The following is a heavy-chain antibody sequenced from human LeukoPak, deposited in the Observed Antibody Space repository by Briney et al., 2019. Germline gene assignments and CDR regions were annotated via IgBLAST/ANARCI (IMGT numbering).Heavy chain of an antibody. CDR3: ARTPRLVRLMDAFDI. CDR1: GFNFTIYS. Sequence: PGGSLRLSCAASGFNFTIYSMNWVRQAPGKGLEWVSSISSASAYIDCADSVKGRFTISRDNAKKSLFLQMKSLRAEDTAVYFCARTPRLVRLMDAFDIWGQGTVVTVSS. J-gene: IGHJ3*02. V-gene: IGHV3-21*01. CDR2: ISSASAYI. D-gene: IGHD6-6*01.